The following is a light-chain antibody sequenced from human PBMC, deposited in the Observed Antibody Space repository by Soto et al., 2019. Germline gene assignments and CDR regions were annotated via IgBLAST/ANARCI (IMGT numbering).Light chain of an antibody. J-gene: IGLJ3*02. CDR3: SSWTSSTTQL. CDR1: SSDVGGYNF. Sequence: QSALTQPASVSGSPGQSITISCTGTSSDVGGYNFVSWYQQHPGKAPKLMIYEVNNRPSGVSNRFSGSKSGNTASLTISGLQAEDEADYYCSSWTSSTTQLLGGGTKLTVL. V-gene: IGLV2-14*01. CDR2: EVN.